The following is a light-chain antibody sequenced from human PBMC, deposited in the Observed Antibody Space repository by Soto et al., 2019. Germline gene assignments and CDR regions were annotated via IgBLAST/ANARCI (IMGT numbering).Light chain of an antibody. Sequence: DIQLTQSPSFLSASVGDRVTITCRASQGINNYLAWYQQKPGKAPNLLIYAASALQSGVPSRLSGSGSGTEFTLTISSLQPEDFATYYCQQLNTYLFTFCPGTKVDIE. CDR2: AAS. V-gene: IGKV1-9*01. J-gene: IGKJ3*01. CDR3: QQLNTYLFT. CDR1: QGINNY.